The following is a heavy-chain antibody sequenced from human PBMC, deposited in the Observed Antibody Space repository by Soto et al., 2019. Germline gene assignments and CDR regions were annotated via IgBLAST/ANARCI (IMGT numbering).Heavy chain of an antibody. D-gene: IGHD5-18*01. CDR2: MNPNSGNT. J-gene: IGHJ4*02. Sequence: ASVKVSCKASGYTFTSYDINWVRQATGQGLEWMVCMNPNSGNTGYAQKFQGIVTMTRNTSISTAYMELSSLRSEDTAVYYCARGRRMGYSFDYWGQGTLVTVSS. CDR1: GYTFTSYD. CDR3: ARGRRMGYSFDY. V-gene: IGHV1-8*01.